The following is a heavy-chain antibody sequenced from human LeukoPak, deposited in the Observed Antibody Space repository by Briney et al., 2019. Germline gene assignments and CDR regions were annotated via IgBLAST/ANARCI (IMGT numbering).Heavy chain of an antibody. J-gene: IGHJ6*02. CDR1: GGSFSGYY. D-gene: IGHD6-13*01. CDR3: ARHVYSSSWYIYYYGMDV. Sequence: SEILSLTCGVYGGSFSGYYWTWIRQPPGKGLEWFGEINHSGSTNYNPSLKSRVTISVDTSKNQFSLKLSSVTAADTAVYYCARHVYSSSWYIYYYGMDVWGQGTTVTVSS. CDR2: INHSGST. V-gene: IGHV4-34*01.